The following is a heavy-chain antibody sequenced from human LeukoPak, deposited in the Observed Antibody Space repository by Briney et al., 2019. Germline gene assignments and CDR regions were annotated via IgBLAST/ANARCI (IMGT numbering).Heavy chain of an antibody. Sequence: PGGSLRLSCAASGFTFSSYSMDWVRQAPGKGLEWVSYISTSSSTIYYADSVKGRFTISRDNSKNTLYLQMNSLRAEDTAVYYCARDYVLLWFGELTYAFDIWGQGTMVTVSS. CDR2: ISTSSSTI. CDR3: ARDYVLLWFGELTYAFDI. CDR1: GFTFSSYS. D-gene: IGHD3-10*01. J-gene: IGHJ3*02. V-gene: IGHV3-48*01.